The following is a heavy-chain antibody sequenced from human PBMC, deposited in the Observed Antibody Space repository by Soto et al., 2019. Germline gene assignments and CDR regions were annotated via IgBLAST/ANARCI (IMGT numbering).Heavy chain of an antibody. CDR1: GGSFSGYY. D-gene: IGHD4-17*01. CDR3: ARATVTTLGYNWFDP. V-gene: IGHV4-34*01. CDR2: INHSGST. J-gene: IGHJ5*02. Sequence: SETLSLTCAVYGGSFSGYYWSWIRQPPGKGLEWIGEINHSGSTNYNPSLKSRVTISVDTSKNQFSLKLSSVTAADTAVYYCARATVTTLGYNWFDPWGQGTLVTVS.